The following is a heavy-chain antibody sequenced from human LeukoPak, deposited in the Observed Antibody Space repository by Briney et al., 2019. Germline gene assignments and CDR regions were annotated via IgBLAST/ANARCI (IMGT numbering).Heavy chain of an antibody. Sequence: GGSLRLSCAASGFSFSDHAMTWVRQAPGKGLEWVSAISGNGVSTYYADSVQGRFIISRDNSMNTFYLQMDSLRADDTAVYYCMKDGLCSANICSGDRGDYWGQGTLVTVS. CDR2: ISGNGVST. J-gene: IGHJ4*01. CDR1: GFSFSDHA. CDR3: MKDGLCSANICSGDRGDY. D-gene: IGHD2-2*03. V-gene: IGHV3-23*01.